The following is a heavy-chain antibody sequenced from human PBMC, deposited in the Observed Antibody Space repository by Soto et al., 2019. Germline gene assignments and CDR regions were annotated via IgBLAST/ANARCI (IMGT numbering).Heavy chain of an antibody. Sequence: ASETLSLTCTVSGGSISSSSYYWGWIRQPPGKGLEWIGSIYYSGSTNYNPSLKSRVTISVDKSKNQFSLKLSSVTAADTAVYYCARATSAEQWLLSDAFDIWGQGTMVTVSS. D-gene: IGHD6-19*01. CDR2: IYYSGST. J-gene: IGHJ3*02. CDR3: ARATSAEQWLLSDAFDI. V-gene: IGHV4-39*07. CDR1: GGSISSSSYY.